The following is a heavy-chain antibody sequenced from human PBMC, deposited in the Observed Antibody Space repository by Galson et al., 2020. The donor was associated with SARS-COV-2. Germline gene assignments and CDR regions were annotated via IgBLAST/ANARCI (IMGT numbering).Heavy chain of an antibody. CDR2: IYHSGSP. CDR1: GGSISSYNW. J-gene: IGHJ4*02. CDR3: ARLSYDSNGYVYFDY. Sequence: SETLSLTCAVYGGSISSYNWWSWVRQSPGKGLERIGEIYHSGSPKYNPSLKSRVTISVDKSKNQFFLRLTSVTAADTAMYYCARLSYDSNGYVYFDYCGQGTLVTVSS. D-gene: IGHD3-22*01. V-gene: IGHV4-4*02.